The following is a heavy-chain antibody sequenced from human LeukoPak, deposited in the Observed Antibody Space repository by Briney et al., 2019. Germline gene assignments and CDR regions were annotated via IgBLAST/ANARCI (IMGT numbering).Heavy chain of an antibody. CDR3: ARGWEPYSSSLDY. CDR2: IYYSGST. V-gene: IGHV4-30-4*01. CDR1: GGSISSGDYY. Sequence: PSETLSLTCTVSGGSISSGDYYWSWIRQPPGKGLEWIGYIYYSGSTYYNPSLKSRVTISVDTSKNQFSLKLNSVTAADTAVYYCARGWEPYSSSLDYWGQGTLVTVSS. D-gene: IGHD6-13*01. J-gene: IGHJ4*02.